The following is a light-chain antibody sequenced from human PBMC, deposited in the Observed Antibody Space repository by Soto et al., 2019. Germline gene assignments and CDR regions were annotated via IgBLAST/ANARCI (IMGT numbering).Light chain of an antibody. Sequence: EIVMTHSPANLSVSPGERATLSCRASQSVSSNLAWYQQKPGQAPRLLIYGASTRATGIPARFSGSGSGTEFTLTISSLQSEDFAVYYCQQYNNGPPTFGQGTKVDIK. CDR2: GAS. CDR3: QQYNNGPPT. CDR1: QSVSSN. V-gene: IGKV3-15*01. J-gene: IGKJ1*01.